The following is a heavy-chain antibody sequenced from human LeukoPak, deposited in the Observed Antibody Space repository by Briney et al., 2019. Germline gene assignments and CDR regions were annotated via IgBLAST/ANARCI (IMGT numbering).Heavy chain of an antibody. CDR1: GYTFTGYY. CDR2: INPISGGT. Sequence: ASVKVSCKASGYTFTGYYMHWVRQAPGQGLEWMGWINPISGGTNYAQKFQGRVTMTRDTSISTAYMELSRLTSDDTAVYYCARVPNWGFDYWGQGALVTVSS. J-gene: IGHJ4*02. D-gene: IGHD7-27*01. V-gene: IGHV1-2*02. CDR3: ARVPNWGFDY.